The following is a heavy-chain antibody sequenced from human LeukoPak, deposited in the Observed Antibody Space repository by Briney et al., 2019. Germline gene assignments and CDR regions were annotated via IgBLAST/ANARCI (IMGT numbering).Heavy chain of an antibody. CDR2: ISYDGSNK. Sequence: GGSLRLSCAASGFAFSSYAMHWVRQAPGKGLEWVAVISYDGSNKYYADSVKGRFTISRDNSKNTLYLQMNSLRAEDTAVYYCARDGWLRPMVRGDITEFGYYFDYWGQGTLVTVSS. CDR1: GFAFSSYA. V-gene: IGHV3-30*04. J-gene: IGHJ4*02. D-gene: IGHD3-10*01. CDR3: ARDGWLRPMVRGDITEFGYYFDY.